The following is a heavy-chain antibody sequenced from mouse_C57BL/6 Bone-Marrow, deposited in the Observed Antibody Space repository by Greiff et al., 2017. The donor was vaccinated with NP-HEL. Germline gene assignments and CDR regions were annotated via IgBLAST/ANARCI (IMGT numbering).Heavy chain of an antibody. J-gene: IGHJ4*01. CDR2: IYPSDSET. V-gene: IGHV1-61*01. Sequence: VQLQQPGAELVRPGSSVKLSCKASGYTFTSYWIDWVKQRPGQGLEWIGNIYPSDSETHYNQKFKDKATLTVDKSSSTAYMQLSSLTSEDSAVYYCARSLDSSGYWDYAMDYWGQGTSVTVSS. CDR1: GYTFTSYW. D-gene: IGHD3-2*02. CDR3: ARSLDSSGYWDYAMDY.